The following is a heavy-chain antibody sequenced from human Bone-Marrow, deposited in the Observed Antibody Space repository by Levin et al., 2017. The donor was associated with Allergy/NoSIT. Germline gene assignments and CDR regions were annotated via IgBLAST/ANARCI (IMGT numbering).Heavy chain of an antibody. D-gene: IGHD3-3*01. Sequence: HGESLKISCAASGFTFSDYYMSWIRPAPGKGLEWVSYISSSGSTIYYADSVKGRFTISRDNAKNSLYLQMNSLRAEDTAVYYCARVPDFFYYYYGMDVWGQGTTVTVSS. CDR3: ARVPDFFYYYYGMDV. V-gene: IGHV3-11*01. CDR2: ISSSGSTI. J-gene: IGHJ6*02. CDR1: GFTFSDYY.